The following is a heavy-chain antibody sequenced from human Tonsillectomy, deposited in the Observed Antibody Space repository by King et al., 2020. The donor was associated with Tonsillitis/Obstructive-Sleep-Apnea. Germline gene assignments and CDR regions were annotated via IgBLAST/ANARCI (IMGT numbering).Heavy chain of an antibody. CDR2: IKQDGSEK. CDR1: GFTFSSYW. CDR3: ARDPPLGYCSSTSCSVFDY. Sequence: EVQLVESGGGLVQPGGSLRLSCAASGFTFSSYWMSWVRQAPGKGLEWVANIKQDGSEKYYVDSVKGRFTISRDNAKNSLYLQMNSLRAEDTVVYYCARDPPLGYCSSTSCSVFDYWGQGTLVTVSS. V-gene: IGHV3-7*03. D-gene: IGHD2-2*01. J-gene: IGHJ4*02.